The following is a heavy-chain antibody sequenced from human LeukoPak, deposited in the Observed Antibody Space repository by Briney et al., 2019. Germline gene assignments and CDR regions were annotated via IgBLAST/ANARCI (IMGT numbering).Heavy chain of an antibody. CDR3: ARERVYYYDNSGFDY. V-gene: IGHV1-18*01. D-gene: IGHD3-22*01. CDR2: ISAYNGNT. CDR1: GYTFTSYG. J-gene: IGHJ4*02. Sequence: ASVKVSCKASGYTFTSYGISWVRQAPGQGLEWMGWISAYNGNTNYAQKLQGRVTMTTDTSTSTAYMELRSLRSDDTAVYYCARERVYYYDNSGFDYWGQGPLVTVSS.